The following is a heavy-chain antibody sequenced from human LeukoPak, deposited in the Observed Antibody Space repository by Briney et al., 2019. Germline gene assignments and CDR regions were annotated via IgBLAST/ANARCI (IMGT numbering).Heavy chain of an antibody. Sequence: GGSLRLSCAASGFTFSSYWMHWVRQAPGKGLVWVSRINSDGSSTGYADSVKGRFTISRDNAKNTLYLQMNSLRAEDTAVYYCARGRYSSGWYYFDYWDQGTLVTVSS. D-gene: IGHD6-19*01. J-gene: IGHJ4*02. V-gene: IGHV3-74*01. CDR2: INSDGSST. CDR3: ARGRYSSGWYYFDY. CDR1: GFTFSSYW.